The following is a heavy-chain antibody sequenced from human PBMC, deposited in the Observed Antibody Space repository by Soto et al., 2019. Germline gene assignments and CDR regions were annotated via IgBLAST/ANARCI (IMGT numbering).Heavy chain of an antibody. CDR1: GSHISSYY. Sequence: LSLTCTVSGSHISSYYWSWIRQPPGKGLEWIGYIYYSGSTNYNPSLKSRVTISVDTSKNQFSLKLSSVTAADTAVYYCARNYYDSSGYYYERYYFDYWGQGTLVTVSS. J-gene: IGHJ4*02. CDR2: IYYSGST. D-gene: IGHD3-22*01. CDR3: ARNYYDSSGYYYERYYFDY. V-gene: IGHV4-59*01.